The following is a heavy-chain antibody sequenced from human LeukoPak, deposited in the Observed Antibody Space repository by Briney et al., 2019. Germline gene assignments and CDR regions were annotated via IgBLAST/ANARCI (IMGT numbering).Heavy chain of an antibody. D-gene: IGHD2-15*01. Sequence: GGSLRLSCAASGFTFSNAWMSWVRQAPGKGVEWVGRIKSKTDGGTTDYAAPVKGRFTISRDDSKNTLYLQMNSLKAEDTAVYYCTTEVVVVVAATNWFDPWGQGTLVTVSS. CDR2: IKSKTDGGTT. CDR1: GFTFSNAW. V-gene: IGHV3-15*01. CDR3: TTEVVVVVAATNWFDP. J-gene: IGHJ5*02.